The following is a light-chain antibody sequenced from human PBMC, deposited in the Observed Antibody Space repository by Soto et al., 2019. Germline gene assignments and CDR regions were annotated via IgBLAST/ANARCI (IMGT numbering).Light chain of an antibody. CDR1: SPNIGSNF. J-gene: IGLJ3*02. CDR3: SAWDDSLKSLV. CDR2: RNN. Sequence: QSVLTQPPSASGTPGQRVAISCSGSSPNIGSNFAYWYQHFPGTAPKLLILRNNHRPSGVPDRFSASKSGTSASLSISGLRPEDEADYYCSAWDDSLKSLVFGGGTKLTVL. V-gene: IGLV1-47*01.